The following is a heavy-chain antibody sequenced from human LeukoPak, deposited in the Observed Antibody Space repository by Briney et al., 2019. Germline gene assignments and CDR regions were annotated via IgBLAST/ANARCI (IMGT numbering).Heavy chain of an antibody. Sequence: PSETLSLTCAVYGGSFSGYYWSWIRQPPGKGLEWIGEINHSGSTNYNPSLKSRVTISVDTSKNQFSLKLNSVTAADTAVYYCTREKVGASDYWGQGTLVTVSS. CDR2: INHSGST. CDR3: TREKVGASDY. V-gene: IGHV4-34*01. D-gene: IGHD1-26*01. J-gene: IGHJ4*02. CDR1: GGSFSGYY.